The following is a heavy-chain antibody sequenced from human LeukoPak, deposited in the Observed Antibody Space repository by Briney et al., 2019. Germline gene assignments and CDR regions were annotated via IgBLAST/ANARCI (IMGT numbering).Heavy chain of an antibody. CDR2: INPNSGGT. V-gene: IGHV1-2*02. Sequence: ASVKVSCKASGYTFTGYYMHLVRQAPGQGLEWMGWINPNSGGTNYAQKFQGRVTMTRDTSISTAYMELSRLRSDDTAVYYCAREGCSSTSCLGIWFDPWGQGTLVTVSS. CDR1: GYTFTGYY. CDR3: AREGCSSTSCLGIWFDP. D-gene: IGHD2-2*01. J-gene: IGHJ5*02.